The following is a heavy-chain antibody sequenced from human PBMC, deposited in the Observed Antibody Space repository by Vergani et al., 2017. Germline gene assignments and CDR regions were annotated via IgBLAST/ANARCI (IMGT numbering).Heavy chain of an antibody. J-gene: IGHJ4*02. CDR1: GGSISSSSYY. Sequence: QLQLQESGPGLVKPSETLSLTCTVSGGSISSSSYYWSWIRQHPGKGLEWIGYIYYSGSTYYNPSLKSRVTISVDTSKNQFSLKLSSVTAADTAVYYCARGKVDDSNYCLDYWGQGTLVTVSS. V-gene: IGHV4-31*03. CDR3: ARGKVDDSNYCLDY. D-gene: IGHD4-11*01. CDR2: IYYSGST.